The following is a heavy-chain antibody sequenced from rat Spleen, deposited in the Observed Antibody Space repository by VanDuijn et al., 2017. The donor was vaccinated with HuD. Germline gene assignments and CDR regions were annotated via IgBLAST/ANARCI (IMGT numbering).Heavy chain of an antibody. CDR2: ISFNGVST. V-gene: IGHV5-20*01. CDR1: GFTFSDYG. D-gene: IGHD1-1*01. Sequence: EVQLVESGGGLVQPGGSMKLSCAASGFTFSDYGMVWVLQAPTKGLEWVASISFNGVSTYYRDSVKGRFTISRDNAKSTLYLQMESLRSEDTATYYCARPHYYYYVMDAWGQGASVTVSS. J-gene: IGHJ4*01. CDR3: ARPHYYYYVMDA.